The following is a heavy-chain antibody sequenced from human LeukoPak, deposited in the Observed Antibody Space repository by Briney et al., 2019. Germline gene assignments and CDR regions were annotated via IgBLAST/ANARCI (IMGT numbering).Heavy chain of an antibody. J-gene: IGHJ4*02. Sequence: SVTVSCPASIGSFSRYAISWVRQAPGQGLEWIGGNIPILGIANYAQKFQGRVIITADKSTSTAYMELCSLRSEDTAVYYYARPTEGMYGSGSYYTLDYWGQGTLVTVSS. CDR3: ARPTEGMYGSGSYYTLDY. CDR1: IGSFSRYA. V-gene: IGHV1-69*10. CDR2: NIPILGIA. D-gene: IGHD3-10*01.